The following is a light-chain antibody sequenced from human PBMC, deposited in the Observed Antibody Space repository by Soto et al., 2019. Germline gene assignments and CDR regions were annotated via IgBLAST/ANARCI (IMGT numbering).Light chain of an antibody. J-gene: IGKJ1*01. CDR1: QSVSNN. CDR2: GAS. V-gene: IGKV3-15*01. CDR3: QQYNNWPPWT. Sequence: EIVMKKSQCTLYESPEEEATLSCRASQSVSNNLAWYQQKPGQAPRLLIYGASNRATGVPARFSGSGSGTQFTLTISGLQSEDFAVYYCQQYNNWPPWTFGQGTKVDIK.